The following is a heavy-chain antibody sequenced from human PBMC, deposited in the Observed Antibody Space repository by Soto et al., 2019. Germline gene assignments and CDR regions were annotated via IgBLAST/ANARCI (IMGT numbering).Heavy chain of an antibody. CDR3: AREVQVHTPAFGY. Sequence: QVQLVQSGAEMKKPGSSVKVSCQSSGGTFNTYAMNWVRQAPGQGPEWMGAISPMFGAANYAPKFQGRVTITADESTGTSYMQLSSLTSEDTALYFCAREVQVHTPAFGYWGQGTLVTVSS. CDR2: ISPMFGAA. D-gene: IGHD3-10*01. CDR1: GGTFNTYA. J-gene: IGHJ4*02. V-gene: IGHV1-69*19.